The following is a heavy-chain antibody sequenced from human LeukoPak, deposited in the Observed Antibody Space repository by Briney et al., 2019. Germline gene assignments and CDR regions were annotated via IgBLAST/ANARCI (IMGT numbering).Heavy chain of an antibody. D-gene: IGHD3-22*01. J-gene: IGHJ4*02. V-gene: IGHV3-23*01. CDR2: ISSSGGST. CDR3: AKWYYYYDSSGYYYLDY. Sequence: GGSLRLSCAASGFTFSSYAMSWVRQAPGKGLEWVSAISSSGGSTYYADSVKGRFTISRDNSKNTLYLQMNSLRAEDTAVYYCAKWYYYYDSSGYYYLDYWGQGTLVTVSS. CDR1: GFTFSSYA.